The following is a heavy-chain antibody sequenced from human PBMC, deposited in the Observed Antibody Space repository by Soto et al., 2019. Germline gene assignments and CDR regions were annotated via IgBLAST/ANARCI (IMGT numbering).Heavy chain of an antibody. CDR2: IYYSGST. J-gene: IGHJ4*02. Sequence: PSETLSLTCAVSGGSISSYYWSWIRQPPGKGLEWIGYIYYSGSTNYNPSLKSRVTISVDTSKNQFSLKLSSVTAADTAVYYCARAGDSSGFPPPLDYWGQGTLVTVSS. D-gene: IGHD3-22*01. V-gene: IGHV4-59*01. CDR1: GGSISSYY. CDR3: ARAGDSSGFPPPLDY.